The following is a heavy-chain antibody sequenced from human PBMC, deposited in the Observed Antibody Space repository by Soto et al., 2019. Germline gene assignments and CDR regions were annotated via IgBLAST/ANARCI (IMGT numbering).Heavy chain of an antibody. CDR2: INHSGST. D-gene: IGHD2-2*01. V-gene: IGHV4-34*01. CDR3: AREGGDIVVVPAAIPGPDAFDI. J-gene: IGHJ3*02. CDR1: GGSFSGYY. Sequence: QVQLQQWGAGLLKPSETLSLTCAVYGGSFSGYYWSWIRQPPGKGLEWIGEINHSGSTNSNPSLKRRVTISVDTSKNQFSLKLSSVTAADTAVYYCAREGGDIVVVPAAIPGPDAFDIWGQGTMVTVSS.